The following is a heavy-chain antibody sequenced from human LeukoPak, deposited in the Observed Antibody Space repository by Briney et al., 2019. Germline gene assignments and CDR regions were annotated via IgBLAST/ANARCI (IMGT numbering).Heavy chain of an antibody. CDR1: GGSFSGYY. J-gene: IGHJ4*02. Sequence: SETLSLTCAVYGGSFSGYYWSWIRQPPGKGLEWIGEINHSGSTNYNPSLKSRVTISVDTSKNQFSLKLSFVTAADTAVYYCARGSGYSYGRLFDYWGQGTLVTVSS. D-gene: IGHD5-18*01. V-gene: IGHV4-34*01. CDR3: ARGSGYSYGRLFDY. CDR2: INHSGST.